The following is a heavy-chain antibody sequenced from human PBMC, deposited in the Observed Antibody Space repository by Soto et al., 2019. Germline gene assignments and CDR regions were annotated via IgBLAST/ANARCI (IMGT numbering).Heavy chain of an antibody. J-gene: IGHJ3*02. CDR1: GFTFSSYS. Sequence: EVQLVESGGGLVKPGGSLRLSCAASGFTFSSYSMNWVRQAPGKGLEWVSSISSSSSYIYYADSVKGRFTISRDNAKNSLYLQMNSLRAEDTAVYYCARDLGYYDSSRRRSAFDIWGQGTMVTVSS. CDR2: ISSSSSYI. CDR3: ARDLGYYDSSRRRSAFDI. D-gene: IGHD3-22*01. V-gene: IGHV3-21*01.